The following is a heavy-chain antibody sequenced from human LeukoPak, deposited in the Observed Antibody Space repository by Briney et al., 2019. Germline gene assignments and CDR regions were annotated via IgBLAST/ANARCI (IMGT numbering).Heavy chain of an antibody. D-gene: IGHD2-21*01. V-gene: IGHV1-2*02. CDR2: INPNSGGT. Sequence: ASVKVSCKASGYTFTGYYMHWVRQAPGQGLEWMGWINPNSGGTNYAQKFQGRVTMTRDTSISTAYMELSRLRSDDTAVYYCARRYRGARGGDKGLPLKEPRFDPWGQGTLVTVSS. CDR3: ARRYRGARGGDKGLPLKEPRFDP. CDR1: GYTFTGYY. J-gene: IGHJ5*02.